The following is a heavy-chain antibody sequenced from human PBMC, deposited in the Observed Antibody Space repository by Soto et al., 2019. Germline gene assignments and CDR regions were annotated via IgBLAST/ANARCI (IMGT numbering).Heavy chain of an antibody. D-gene: IGHD2-21*02. V-gene: IGHV1-8*01. Sequence: QVQLVQSGAEVKKPGASVKVSCKASGYTFTSYDINWVRQATGQGLEWMGWMNPNSGNTGYAQKFQGRVTMTRNTSISTAYMELRSLGSEATAVFYCARERTATQGGYYYYGMDVWGQGTTVTVSS. CDR3: ARERTATQGGYYYYGMDV. CDR2: MNPNSGNT. J-gene: IGHJ6*02. CDR1: GYTFTSYD.